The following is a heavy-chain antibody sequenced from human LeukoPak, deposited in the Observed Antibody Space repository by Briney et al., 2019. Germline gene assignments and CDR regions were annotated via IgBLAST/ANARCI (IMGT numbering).Heavy chain of an antibody. Sequence: SETLSLTCTVSDGSVCNDYYYWSWIRQPAGKGLEWIGHIYSSGSSNYNPSLTSRVTISVDTSKNQFSLKLTSVTAADTAVYYCVRIVVVPAATLGWVYMDVWGKGTTVTVSS. V-gene: IGHV4-61*09. D-gene: IGHD2-2*01. J-gene: IGHJ6*03. CDR1: DGSVCNDYYY. CDR3: VRIVVVPAATLGWVYMDV. CDR2: IYSSGSS.